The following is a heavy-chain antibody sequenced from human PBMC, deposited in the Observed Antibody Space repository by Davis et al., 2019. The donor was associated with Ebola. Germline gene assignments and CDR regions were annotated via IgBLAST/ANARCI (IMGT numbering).Heavy chain of an antibody. V-gene: IGHV3-21*01. CDR1: GFTFSSYS. Sequence: GVLKISCAASGFTFSSYSMNWVRQAPGKGLEWVSSISSSSSYIYYADSVKGRFTISRDNAKNSLYLQMNSLRAEDTAVYYCARGIGWERPYYFDYWGQGTLVTVSS. D-gene: IGHD1-26*01. J-gene: IGHJ4*02. CDR2: ISSSSSYI. CDR3: ARGIGWERPYYFDY.